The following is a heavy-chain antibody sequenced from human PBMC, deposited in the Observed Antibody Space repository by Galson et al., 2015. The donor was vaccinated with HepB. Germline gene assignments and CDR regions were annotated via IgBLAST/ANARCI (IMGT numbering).Heavy chain of an antibody. CDR3: ARDSYLWFGELFKVPDAFDI. CDR2: IKQDGSEK. CDR1: GFTFSSYW. Sequence: SLRLSCAASGFTFSSYWMSWVRQAPGKGLEWVANIKQDGSEKYYVDSVKGRFTISRDNAKNSLYLQMNSLRAEDTAVYYCARDSYLWFGELFKVPDAFDIWGQGTMITVSS. V-gene: IGHV3-7*01. D-gene: IGHD3-10*01. J-gene: IGHJ3*02.